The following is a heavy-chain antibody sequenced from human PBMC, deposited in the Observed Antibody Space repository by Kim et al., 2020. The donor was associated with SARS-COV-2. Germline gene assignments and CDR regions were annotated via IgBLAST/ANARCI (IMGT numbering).Heavy chain of an antibody. CDR3: ARGVVVVPAARGGYYFDY. Sequence: GGSLRLSCAASGFTFSSYGMHWVRQAPGKGLEWVAVIWYDGSNKYYADSVKGRFTISRDNSKNTLYLQMNSLRAEDTAVYYCARGVVVVPAARGGYYFDYWGQGTLVTVSS. CDR2: IWYDGSNK. D-gene: IGHD2-2*01. J-gene: IGHJ4*02. CDR1: GFTFSSYG. V-gene: IGHV3-33*01.